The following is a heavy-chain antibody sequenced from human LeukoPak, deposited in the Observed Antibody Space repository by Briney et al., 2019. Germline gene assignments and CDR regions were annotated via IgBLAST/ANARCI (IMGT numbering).Heavy chain of an antibody. CDR2: IWYDGSNK. CDR1: GFTFSSYG. Sequence: GGSLRLSCAASGFTFSSYGMHWVRQAPGKGLEWVAVIWYDGSNKYYADSVKGRFTISRDNSKNTLYLRMNSLRAEDTAVYYCARAHLYCSGGSCYLIDYWGQGTLVTVSS. J-gene: IGHJ4*02. CDR3: ARAHLYCSGGSCYLIDY. D-gene: IGHD2-15*01. V-gene: IGHV3-33*01.